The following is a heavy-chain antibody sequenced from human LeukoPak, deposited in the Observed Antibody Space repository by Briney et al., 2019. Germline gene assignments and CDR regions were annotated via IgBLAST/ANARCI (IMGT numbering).Heavy chain of an antibody. CDR1: GGSVSSYY. CDR3: ARSDRDDAFDI. J-gene: IGHJ3*02. Sequence: SETLTLTCNVSGGSVSSYYWSWIRQTPGKGLEWIGSIYYSGSTYYNPSLKSRVTISVDTSKNQFSLKLSSVTAADTAVYYCARSDRDDAFDIWGQGTMVTVSS. CDR2: IYYSGST. V-gene: IGHV4-59*02. D-gene: IGHD1-14*01.